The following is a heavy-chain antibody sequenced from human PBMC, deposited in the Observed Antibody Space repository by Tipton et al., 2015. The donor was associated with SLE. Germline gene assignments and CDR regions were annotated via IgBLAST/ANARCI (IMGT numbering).Heavy chain of an antibody. D-gene: IGHD5-12*01. J-gene: IGHJ4*02. V-gene: IGHV3-9*01. CDR1: GFTFDDYA. Sequence: SLRLSCAASGFTFDDYAMHWVRQAPGKGLEWVSGISWNSGSIGYADSVKGRFTISRDNAKNSLYLQMNSLRAEDTALYYCAKMEATISGADWGQGTLVTVSS. CDR3: AKMEATISGAD. CDR2: ISWNSGSI.